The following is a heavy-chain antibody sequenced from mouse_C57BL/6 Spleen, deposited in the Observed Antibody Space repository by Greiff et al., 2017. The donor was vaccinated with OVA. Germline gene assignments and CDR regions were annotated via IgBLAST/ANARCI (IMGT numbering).Heavy chain of an antibody. D-gene: IGHD1-1*01. CDR1: GYAFSSYW. CDR3: ARYGSSRYYAMDY. CDR2: IYPGDGDT. V-gene: IGHV1-80*01. Sequence: VQLQESGAELVKPGASVKISCKASGYAFSSYWMNWVKQRPGKGLEWIGQIYPGDGDTNYNGKFKGKATLTADKSSSTAYMQLSSLTSEDSAVYFCARYGSSRYYAMDYWGQGTSVTVSS. J-gene: IGHJ4*01.